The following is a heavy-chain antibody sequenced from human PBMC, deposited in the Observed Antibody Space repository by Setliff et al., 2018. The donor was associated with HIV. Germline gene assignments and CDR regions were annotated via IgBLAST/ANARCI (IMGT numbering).Heavy chain of an antibody. Sequence: GGSLRLSCVVSGLTFSDDSMSWVRQAPGKGLEWVSSISDKSDNILYANSVKGRFTISRDNAKNTLYLQMNSLRVEDTAVYYCAGDHCSGGSCYYGWFDPWGQGTLVTVSS. D-gene: IGHD2-15*01. J-gene: IGHJ5*02. CDR2: ISDKSDNI. CDR1: GLTFSDDS. V-gene: IGHV3-21*04. CDR3: AGDHCSGGSCYYGWFDP.